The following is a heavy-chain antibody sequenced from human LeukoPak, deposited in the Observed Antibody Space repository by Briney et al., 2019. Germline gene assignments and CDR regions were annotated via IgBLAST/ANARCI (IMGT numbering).Heavy chain of an antibody. D-gene: IGHD1-26*01. CDR1: GGSISSSSYY. J-gene: IGHJ5*02. V-gene: IGHV4-39*07. CDR3: ARAGRRELLARYNWFDP. Sequence: SETLSLTCTVSGGSISSSSYYWGWIRQPPGKGLEWIGSIYYSGGTYYNPSLKSRVTISVDTSKNQFSLKLSSVTAADTAVYYCARAGRRELLARYNWFDPWGQGTLVTVSS. CDR2: IYYSGGT.